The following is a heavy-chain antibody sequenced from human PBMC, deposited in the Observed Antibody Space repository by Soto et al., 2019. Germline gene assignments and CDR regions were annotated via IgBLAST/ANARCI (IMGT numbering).Heavy chain of an antibody. CDR2: TYYRSKWYY. CDR3: ASGAGTTFGMDV. CDR1: GDSVSSNSAG. V-gene: IGHV6-1*01. Sequence: SQTLSLTCAITGDSVSSNSAGWSWVRQSPSRGLEWLGRTYYRSKWYYEYAVSVRGRITINPDTSKNQYSLQLNSVTPEDTAVYYCASGAGTTFGMDVWGQGTTVTVSS. D-gene: IGHD1-7*01. J-gene: IGHJ6*02.